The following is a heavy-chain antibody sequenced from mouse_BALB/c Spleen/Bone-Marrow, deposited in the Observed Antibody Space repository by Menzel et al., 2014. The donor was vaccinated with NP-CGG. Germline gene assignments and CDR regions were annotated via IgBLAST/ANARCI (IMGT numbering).Heavy chain of an antibody. Sequence: QVQLQQSGAELVRPGTSVKVSCKASGYAFTNYFIEWVKQRPGQGLEWIGVINPGSGGTNYNEKFRGKATLTADKSSSTAYMQLSSLTSDDSAVYFCARCLTGTSALDFWGQGTSVTVSS. V-gene: IGHV1-54*01. D-gene: IGHD4-1*01. CDR1: GYAFTNYF. CDR2: INPGSGGT. CDR3: ARCLTGTSALDF. J-gene: IGHJ4*01.